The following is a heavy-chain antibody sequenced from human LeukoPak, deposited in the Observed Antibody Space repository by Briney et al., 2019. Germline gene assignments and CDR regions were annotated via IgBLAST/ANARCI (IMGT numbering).Heavy chain of an antibody. CDR3: TKDSTYHYDSSAYYLLDY. Sequence: PGGSLRPSCAASGFSFSSYGMHWVRQAPGKGLEWVAFIRFDGSDKYYADSVKGRFTISKDTSKNTLILQLNSLRPEDTAVYFCTKDSTYHYDSSAYYLLDYWGQGTLVTVSS. V-gene: IGHV3-30*02. CDR2: IRFDGSDK. J-gene: IGHJ4*02. CDR1: GFSFSSYG. D-gene: IGHD3-22*01.